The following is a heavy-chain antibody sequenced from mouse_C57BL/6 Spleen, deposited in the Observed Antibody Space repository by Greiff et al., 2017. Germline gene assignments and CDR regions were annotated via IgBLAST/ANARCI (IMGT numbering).Heavy chain of an antibody. CDR3: ARVDGSSSWYFDV. V-gene: IGHV1-53*01. J-gene: IGHJ1*03. Sequence: QVQLQQPGTELVKPGASVKLSCKASGYTFTSYWMHWVKQRPGQGLEWIGNINPSNGGTNYNEKFKSKATLTVDKSSSTAFMQLSSLTSEDSAVYYCARVDGSSSWYFDVWGTGTTVTVSS. CDR1: GYTFTSYW. CDR2: INPSNGGT. D-gene: IGHD1-1*01.